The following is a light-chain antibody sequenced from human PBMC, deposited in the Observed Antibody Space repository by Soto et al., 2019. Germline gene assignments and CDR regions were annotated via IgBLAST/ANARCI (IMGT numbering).Light chain of an antibody. CDR3: QQYNSYSWT. V-gene: IGKV1-5*03. Sequence: DIQMTQPPSTLSASVGDRVTITCRASQSISNWLAWYQQKPGKAPKLLIYKASSLESGVPSRFSGSGSGTEFTLTISSLQPDDFASYYCQQYNSYSWTFGQGTKVDIK. CDR2: KAS. J-gene: IGKJ1*01. CDR1: QSISNW.